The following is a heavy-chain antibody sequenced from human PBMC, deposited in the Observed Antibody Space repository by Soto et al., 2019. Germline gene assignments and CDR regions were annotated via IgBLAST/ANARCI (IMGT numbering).Heavy chain of an antibody. D-gene: IGHD1-7*01. CDR3: AKGTGTSDNGLDP. CDR1: GFTFSNFA. V-gene: IGHV3-23*01. Sequence: EVQLLESGGGLVQPGKSLRVSCVASGFTFSNFAMTWVRQAPGKGLEWVSGITRSGGSTYYGDSVKGRFTISRDNSKNTLYLQMDSRRAEDTAVYYCAKGTGTSDNGLDPWCQGTLVTVSS. J-gene: IGHJ5*02. CDR2: ITRSGGST.